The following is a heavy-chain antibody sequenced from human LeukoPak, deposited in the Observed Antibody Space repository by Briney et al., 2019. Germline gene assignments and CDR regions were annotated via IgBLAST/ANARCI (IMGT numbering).Heavy chain of an antibody. V-gene: IGHV3-23*01. D-gene: IGHD2-21*01. J-gene: IGHJ4*02. CDR3: AKFLPTHIVVANYYFDY. CDR1: GFTFSSYA. Sequence: GGSLRLSCAASGFTFSSYAMSWVRQAPGKGLEWVSAISGSGGSTYYADSVKGRFTISRDNSKNTLYLQMNSLRAEDRAVYYCAKFLPTHIVVANYYFDYWGQGTLVTVSS. CDR2: ISGSGGST.